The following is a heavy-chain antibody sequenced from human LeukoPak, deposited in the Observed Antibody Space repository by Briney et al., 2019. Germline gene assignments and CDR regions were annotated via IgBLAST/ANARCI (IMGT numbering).Heavy chain of an antibody. CDR3: ARDRPIHAYNDYLWGTFPPTSFDY. D-gene: IGHD3-16*01. J-gene: IGHJ4*02. CDR1: GGSISSSSYY. V-gene: IGHV4-39*07. CDR2: IYYSGST. Sequence: PSETLSLTCTVSGGSISSSSYYWGWIRQPPGKGLEWIGSIYYSGSTYYNPSLKSRVTISIDTSKNQSSLKLSSVTAAGTAVYYCARDRPIHAYNDYLWGTFPPTSFDYWGQGSLVTVSS.